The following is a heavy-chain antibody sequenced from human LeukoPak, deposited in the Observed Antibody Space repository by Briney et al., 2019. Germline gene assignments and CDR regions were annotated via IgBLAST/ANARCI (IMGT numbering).Heavy chain of an antibody. J-gene: IGHJ4*02. CDR1: GFTFSSFG. CDR3: ARDRPYGSGSYHDY. CDR2: IRYDGSDT. D-gene: IGHD3-10*01. V-gene: IGHV3-30*02. Sequence: PGGSLRLSCAASGFTFSSFGMHWVRQPPGKGLEWVAFIRYDGSDTYYADSVKGRFTIPRDTTKNTLYLQMNSLRAEDTALYYCARDRPYGSGSYHDYWGQGTLVTVSS.